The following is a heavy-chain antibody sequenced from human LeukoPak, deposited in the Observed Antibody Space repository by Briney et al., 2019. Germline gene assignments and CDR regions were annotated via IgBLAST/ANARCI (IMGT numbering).Heavy chain of an antibody. J-gene: IGHJ3*02. CDR3: ATISAQTFDI. V-gene: IGHV3-7*01. CDR2: IKPDGIDK. D-gene: IGHD5-24*01. Sequence: PGGSLRLSCVGSGFTFRSHWVNWVRQSPGKGLEWVANIKPDGIDKYYVDSARGRFTVSRDNAKKSAFLQMTSLRAEDTAIYYCATISAQTFDIWGQGTLVSVSS. CDR1: GFTFRSHW.